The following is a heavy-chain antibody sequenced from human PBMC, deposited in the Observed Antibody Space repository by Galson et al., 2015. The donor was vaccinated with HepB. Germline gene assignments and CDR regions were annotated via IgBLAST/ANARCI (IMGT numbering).Heavy chain of an antibody. CDR2: IYYSGST. D-gene: IGHD6-13*01. J-gene: IGHJ4*02. Sequence: ETLSLTCTVSGVSISSSSYYWGWIRQPPGKGLEWIGSIYYSGSTYYNPSLKSRVTISVDTSKNQFSLKLSSVTAADTAVYYCARGREQQLIAFDYWGQGTLVTVSS. V-gene: IGHV4-39*01. CDR1: GVSISSSSYY. CDR3: ARGREQQLIAFDY.